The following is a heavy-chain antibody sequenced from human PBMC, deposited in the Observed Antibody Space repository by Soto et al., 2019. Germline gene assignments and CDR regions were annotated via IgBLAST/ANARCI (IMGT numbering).Heavy chain of an antibody. CDR2: INAGNGNT. CDR3: ARGITMIVVDIPDDAFDI. Sequence: ASVKVSCKASGYTLTSYAMHWVRQAPGQRLEWMGWINAGNGNTKYSQKFQGRVTITRDTSASTAYMELSSLRSEDTAVYYCARGITMIVVDIPDDAFDIWGQGTMVTVSS. J-gene: IGHJ3*02. CDR1: GYTLTSYA. V-gene: IGHV1-3*01. D-gene: IGHD3-22*01.